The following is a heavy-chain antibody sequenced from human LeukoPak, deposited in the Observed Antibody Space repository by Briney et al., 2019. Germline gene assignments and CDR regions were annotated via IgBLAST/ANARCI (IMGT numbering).Heavy chain of an antibody. CDR1: GGSISSYY. CDR2: IYHSGST. D-gene: IGHD3-22*01. J-gene: IGHJ3*02. V-gene: IGHV4-59*12. Sequence: PSETLSLTCTVSGGSISSYYWRWIRPPPGKGMEWIGYIYHSGSTNYNPSLKSRVTISVDTSKNQFSLKLSSVTAADTAVYYCARSFWDYYDSSGYPARAFDIWGQGTMVTVSS. CDR3: ARSFWDYYDSSGYPARAFDI.